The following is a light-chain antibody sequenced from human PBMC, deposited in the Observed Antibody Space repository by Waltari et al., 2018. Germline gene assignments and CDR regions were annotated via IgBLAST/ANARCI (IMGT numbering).Light chain of an antibody. CDR2: RNN. J-gene: IGLJ3*02. V-gene: IGLV1-47*01. CDR1: SSNIGRSL. Sequence: QSVLTQPPSASGPPGPRVTISCSGTSSNIGRSLVHRYQQLPGTAPKLLIYRNNQRPSGVPDRFSGSKSGTSASLAISGLRSEDETDYYCASWDDGLSGWMFGGGTKLTVL. CDR3: ASWDDGLSGWM.